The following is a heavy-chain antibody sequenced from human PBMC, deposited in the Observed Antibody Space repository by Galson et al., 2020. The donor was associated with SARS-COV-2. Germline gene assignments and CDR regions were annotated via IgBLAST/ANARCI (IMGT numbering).Heavy chain of an antibody. J-gene: IGHJ6*02. D-gene: IGHD3-22*01. CDR3: VTSAYGSSGYYGYYDGFGMDV. CDR1: GFTFGDYC. V-gene: IGHV3-11*01. CDR2: ISGTGSTM. Sequence: ESGGSLRLSCAASGFTFGDYCMHWIRQAPGKGLEWVSYISGTGSTMYYAEFVKGRFTISRDNAKNSLYLQMNSLRADDTAVYHCVTSAYGSSGYYGYYDGFGMDVLGQGTTVTVSS.